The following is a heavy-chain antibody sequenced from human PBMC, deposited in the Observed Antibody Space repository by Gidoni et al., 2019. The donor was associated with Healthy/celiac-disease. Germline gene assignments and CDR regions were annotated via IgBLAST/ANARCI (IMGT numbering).Heavy chain of an antibody. CDR1: GGTFSSYA. J-gene: IGHJ6*02. Sequence: QVQLVQSGAEVKKPGSSVKVSCKASGGTFSSYAISWVRQAPGQGLEWMGGIIPIFGTANCAQKFQGRVTITADESTSTAYMELSSLRSEDTAVYYCASQVITTTIIAVTLGDYYGMDVWGQGTTVTVSS. CDR3: ASQVITTTIIAVTLGDYYGMDV. V-gene: IGHV1-69*01. CDR2: IIPIFGTA. D-gene: IGHD3-22*01.